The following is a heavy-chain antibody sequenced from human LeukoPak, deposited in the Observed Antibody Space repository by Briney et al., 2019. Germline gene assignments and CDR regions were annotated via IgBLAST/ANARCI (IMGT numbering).Heavy chain of an antibody. CDR3: ARVLEEYSSPSSPYYYYYMDV. V-gene: IGHV1-18*01. Sequence: ASVKVSCKASGYTFTSYGISWVRQAPGQGLDWMGWISAYNGNTNYAQKLQGRVTMTTDTSTSTAYMELRSLRSDATAVYYCARVLEEYSSPSSPYYYYYMDVWGKGTTVTVSS. CDR2: ISAYNGNT. CDR1: GYTFTSYG. J-gene: IGHJ6*03. D-gene: IGHD6-6*01.